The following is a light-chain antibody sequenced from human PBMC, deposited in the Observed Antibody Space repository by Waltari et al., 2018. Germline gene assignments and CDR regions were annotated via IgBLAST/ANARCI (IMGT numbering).Light chain of an antibody. Sequence: QSVLTQPPSASGAPGQSVTISCSGSSSNIGSNYVYWYQQLPGTAPKLLIYYKNLRPSGCPYRFSGSKSGTSASLAITGLRSEDEADYYCAAWDNSLSSVLFGGGTRLTVL. J-gene: IGLJ2*01. CDR3: AAWDNSLSSVL. CDR2: YKN. V-gene: IGLV1-47*02. CDR1: SSNIGSNY.